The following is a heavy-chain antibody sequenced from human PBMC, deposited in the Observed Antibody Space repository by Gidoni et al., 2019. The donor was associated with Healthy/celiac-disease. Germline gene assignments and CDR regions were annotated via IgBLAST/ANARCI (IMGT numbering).Heavy chain of an antibody. CDR1: GFTFSSYW. J-gene: IGHJ4*02. D-gene: IGHD3-3*01. CDR2: IKQDGSEK. Sequence: EVQLVESGGGLVQPGGSLRLSCAASGFTFSSYWISWVRQAPGKGLEWVANIKQDGSEKYYVDSVKGRFTISRDNAKNSLYLQMNSLRAEDTAVYYCARGDFWSGYSPALFDYWGQGTLVTVSS. CDR3: ARGDFWSGYSPALFDY. V-gene: IGHV3-7*01.